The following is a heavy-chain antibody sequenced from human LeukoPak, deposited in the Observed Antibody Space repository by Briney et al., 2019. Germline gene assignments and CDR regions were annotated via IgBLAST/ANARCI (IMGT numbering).Heavy chain of an antibody. J-gene: IGHJ5*02. D-gene: IGHD3-16*01. CDR3: ARVGDVPQSPFDP. Sequence: PSETLSLTCTVSGATISSDVHYWSWIRHHPGKGLEWIGYIYYRGDTYYNPSLESRVTISVDTSENQFSLKLTSVTAADTAVYYCARVGDVPQSPFDPWGQGTLVSVSS. CDR2: IYYRGDT. CDR1: GATISSDVHY. V-gene: IGHV4-31*03.